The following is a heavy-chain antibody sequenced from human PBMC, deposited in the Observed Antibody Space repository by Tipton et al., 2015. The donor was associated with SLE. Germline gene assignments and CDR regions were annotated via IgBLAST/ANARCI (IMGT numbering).Heavy chain of an antibody. CDR3: ARRRYSSSSRPHWYFDL. V-gene: IGHV4-38-2*02. CDR2: IYYSGST. CDR1: GYSISSDYY. J-gene: IGHJ2*01. D-gene: IGHD6-6*01. Sequence: LRLSCTVSGYSISSDYYWGWIRQPPGKGLEWIGSIYYSGSTNYNPSLKSRVTISVDTSKNQFSLKLSSVTAADTAVYYCARRRYSSSSRPHWYFDLWGRGTLVTVSS.